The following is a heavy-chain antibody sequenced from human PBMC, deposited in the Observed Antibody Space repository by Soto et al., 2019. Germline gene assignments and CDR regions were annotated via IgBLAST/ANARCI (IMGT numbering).Heavy chain of an antibody. J-gene: IGHJ4*02. CDR1: GGTFSSYA. V-gene: IGHV1-69*13. CDR2: IIPIFGTA. Sequence: SVKVSCKASGGTFSSYAISWVRQAPGQGLEWMGGIIPIFGTANYAQKFQGRVTITADESTSTAYMELSSLRSEDTAVYYCASVAAADAPVDYWGQGTLVTVSS. CDR3: ASVAAADAPVDY. D-gene: IGHD6-13*01.